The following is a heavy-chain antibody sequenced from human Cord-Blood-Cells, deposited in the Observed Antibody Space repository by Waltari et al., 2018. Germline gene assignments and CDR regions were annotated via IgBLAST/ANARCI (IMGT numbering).Heavy chain of an antibody. J-gene: IGHJ4*02. Sequence: QVQLVESGGGVVQPGGSLRLSCAASGFTFSIYGIHWFRQAPGKGLEWVAFIRYDGSNKYYADSVKGRFTISRDNSKNTLYLQMNSLRAEDTAVYYCAKEGCSGGSCYSDYWGQGTLVTVSS. CDR2: IRYDGSNK. D-gene: IGHD2-15*01. CDR1: GFTFSIYG. V-gene: IGHV3-30*02. CDR3: AKEGCSGGSCYSDY.